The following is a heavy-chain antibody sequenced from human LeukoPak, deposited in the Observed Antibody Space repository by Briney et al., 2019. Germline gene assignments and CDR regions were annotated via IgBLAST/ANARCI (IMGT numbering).Heavy chain of an antibody. V-gene: IGHV3-23*01. CDR1: GFTFKSYG. CDR3: ARKVAVAMDLDY. J-gene: IGHJ4*02. Sequence: PGGPLRLPCVASGFTFKSYGMTWVPQAPGEGLEWLSSITGAGTSTKYADSVNGRFTISRDNSKNTLSLQMTGLRAEDTAVYYCARKVAVAMDLDYWGQGTLVTVSS. CDR2: ITGAGTST. D-gene: IGHD5-18*01.